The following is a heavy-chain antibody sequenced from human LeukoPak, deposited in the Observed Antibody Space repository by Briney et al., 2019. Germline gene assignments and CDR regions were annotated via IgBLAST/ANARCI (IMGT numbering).Heavy chain of an antibody. CDR3: ASVVALAAAGAFDI. Sequence: ASVKVSCKASGYTFTSYAMHWVRQAPGQRLEWMGWINAGNGNTKYSQKFQGRVTITRDTSASTAYMELSSLRSEDTAEYYCASVVALAAAGAFDIWGQGTMVTVSS. D-gene: IGHD6-13*01. CDR1: GYTFTSYA. J-gene: IGHJ3*02. CDR2: INAGNGNT. V-gene: IGHV1-3*01.